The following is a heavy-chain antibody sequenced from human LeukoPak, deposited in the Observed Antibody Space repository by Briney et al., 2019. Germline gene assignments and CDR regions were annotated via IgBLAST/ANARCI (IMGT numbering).Heavy chain of an antibody. Sequence: PSETLSLTCAVSGGSISSSNWWSWVRQPPGKGLEWIGEIYLSGSTNYNPSLKSRVTISVDKSKNQFSMKLSSVTAADTAVYYCTQVGDFWSGPPHYYMDVWGTGTTVTVSS. J-gene: IGHJ6*03. CDR3: TQVGDFWSGPPHYYMDV. V-gene: IGHV4-4*02. CDR1: GGSISSSNW. D-gene: IGHD3-3*01. CDR2: IYLSGST.